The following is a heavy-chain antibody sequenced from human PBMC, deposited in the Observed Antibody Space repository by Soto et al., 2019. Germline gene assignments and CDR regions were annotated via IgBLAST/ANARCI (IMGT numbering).Heavy chain of an antibody. D-gene: IGHD1-7*01. CDR3: AKRGLELQYYFDY. CDR1: GFTFSNYA. CDR2: ISGSGGST. J-gene: IGHJ4*02. Sequence: GGSLRLSCAASGFTFSNYAMSWVRPAPGKGLEWVSAISGSGGSTYYADSVKGRFTISRDNSKNTLYLQMNSLRAEDTAVYYCAKRGLELQYYFDYWGQGTLVTVSS. V-gene: IGHV3-23*01.